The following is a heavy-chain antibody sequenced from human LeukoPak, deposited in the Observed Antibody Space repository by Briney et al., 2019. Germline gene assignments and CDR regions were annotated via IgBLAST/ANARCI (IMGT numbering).Heavy chain of an antibody. CDR3: ARVEGGCTNGVCYLPYYYYMDV. Sequence: SETLSLTCAVYGGSFSGYYWSWIRQPPGKGLEWIGYIYYSGSTNYNPSLKSRVTISVDTSKNQFSLKLSSVTAADTAVYYCARVEGGCTNGVCYLPYYYYMDVWGKGTTVTVSS. D-gene: IGHD2-8*01. CDR1: GGSFSGYY. J-gene: IGHJ6*03. V-gene: IGHV4-59*01. CDR2: IYYSGST.